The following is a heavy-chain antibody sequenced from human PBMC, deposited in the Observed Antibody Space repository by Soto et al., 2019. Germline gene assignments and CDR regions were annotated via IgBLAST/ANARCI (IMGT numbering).Heavy chain of an antibody. CDR3: ARQRTGAYVS. Sequence: QTGGSLRLSCAASGFTFSNYWMSWVRQAPGKGLEWVANINLDGSETYYVDSVKGRFTISRDNAKNSLYLQMHSLGAEETAVYYCARQRTGAYVSWGQGTLVTVSS. D-gene: IGHD1-1*01. V-gene: IGHV3-7*01. CDR1: GFTFSNYW. J-gene: IGHJ5*02. CDR2: INLDGSET.